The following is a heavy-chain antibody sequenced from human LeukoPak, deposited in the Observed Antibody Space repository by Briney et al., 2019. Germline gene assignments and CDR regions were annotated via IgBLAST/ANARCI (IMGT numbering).Heavy chain of an antibody. CDR3: AREMTTPDDAFDI. D-gene: IGHD4-11*01. CDR1: GFSLSRYD. J-gene: IGHJ3*02. Sequence: GGSLRLSCAASGFSLSRYDMNWVRQAPGKGLEWVAFIQYDGHDKYYADSVRGRFTISRDNSKNMLSLQMNSLRAEDTAVYYCAREMTTPDDAFDIWGQGTMVIVSS. CDR2: IQYDGHDK. V-gene: IGHV3-30*02.